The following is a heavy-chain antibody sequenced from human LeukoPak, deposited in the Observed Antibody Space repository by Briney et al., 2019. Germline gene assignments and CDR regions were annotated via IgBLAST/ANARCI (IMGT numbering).Heavy chain of an antibody. CDR2: IKSDGSST. CDR1: GFTFSNYW. CDR3: SRSPYLHYSGSYDYFDY. D-gene: IGHD1-26*01. J-gene: IGHJ4*02. V-gene: IGHV3-74*01. Sequence: GGSLRLSCAAPGFTFSNYWMHWIRQAPGKGLVWVSRIKSDGSSTNYADSVKGRFTISRDNAKNTLYPQMNSLRAEDTAVYYCSRSPYLHYSGSYDYFDYWGQGTLVTVSS.